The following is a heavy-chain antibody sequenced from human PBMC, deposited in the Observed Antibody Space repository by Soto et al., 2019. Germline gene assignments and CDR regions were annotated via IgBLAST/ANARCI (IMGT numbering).Heavy chain of an antibody. CDR1: GGSFLTSSYY. CDR2: IFYSGST. V-gene: IGHV4-39*01. J-gene: IGHJ6*02. CDR3: ARGAGSPTYYYGMDV. Sequence: SETLSLTCTVSGGSFLTSSYYWGWIRQPPGKGLEWIGSIFYSGSTYYNPSPKSRVTISVDTSKNQFSLNLSSVTAADTAEYYCARGAGSPTYYYGMDVWGQGTTVTVS. D-gene: IGHD2-15*01.